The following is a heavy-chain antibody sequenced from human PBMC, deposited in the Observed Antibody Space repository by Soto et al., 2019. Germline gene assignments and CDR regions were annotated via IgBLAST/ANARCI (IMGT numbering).Heavy chain of an antibody. V-gene: IGHV1-69*01. CDR1: GGTFSSYA. J-gene: IGHJ6*02. CDR2: IIPIFGTA. CDR3: ASTCKVGANYYYYGMDV. D-gene: IGHD1-26*01. Sequence: QVQLVQSGAEVKKPGSSVKVSCKASGGTFSSYAISWVRQAPGQGLEWMGGIIPIFGTANYAQKFQGRVTITADESTSTAYMELSSLRSEDTAVYYCASTCKVGANYYYYGMDVWGQGTTVTVSS.